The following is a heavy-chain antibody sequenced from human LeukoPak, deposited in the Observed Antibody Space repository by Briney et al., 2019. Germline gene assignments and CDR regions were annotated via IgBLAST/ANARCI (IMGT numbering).Heavy chain of an antibody. D-gene: IGHD2-2*01. CDR2: INPSGGST. Sequence: ASVKVSCKASGYTFTSYYMHWVRQAPGQGLEWMGIINPSGGSTSYAQKFQGRVTMTRDTSTSTVYMELSSLRSEDTAVYYCARDAALCSSTSCYRNYWGQGTLVTVSS. J-gene: IGHJ4*02. CDR3: ARDAALCSSTSCYRNY. V-gene: IGHV1-46*01. CDR1: GYTFTSYY.